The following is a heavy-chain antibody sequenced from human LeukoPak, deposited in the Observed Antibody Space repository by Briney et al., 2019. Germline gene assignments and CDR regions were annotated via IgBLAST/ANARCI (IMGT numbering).Heavy chain of an antibody. CDR2: ISSSSSTI. CDR3: ARGADGVSSNSRGWFDP. CDR1: GFTFSSYS. Sequence: GGSLRLSRAASGFTFSSYSMNWVRQAPGKGLEWVSYISSSSSTIYYADSVKGRFTISRDNAKNSLYLQMNSLRAEDTAVYYCARGADGVSSNSRGWFDPWGQGTLVTVSS. V-gene: IGHV3-48*01. D-gene: IGHD2-15*01. J-gene: IGHJ5*02.